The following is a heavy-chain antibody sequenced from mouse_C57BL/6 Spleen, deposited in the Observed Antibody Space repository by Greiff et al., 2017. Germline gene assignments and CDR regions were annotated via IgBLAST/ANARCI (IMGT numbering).Heavy chain of an antibody. D-gene: IGHD2-4*01. V-gene: IGHV1-18*01. Sequence: VQLQQSGPELVKPGASVKIPCKASGYTFTDYNMDWVKQSHGKSLEWIGDINPNNGGTIYNQKFKGKATLTVDKSSSTAYMELRSLTSEDTAVYYCARLGLRRGVYAMDYWGQGTSVTVSS. CDR3: ARLGLRRGVYAMDY. CDR2: INPNNGGT. J-gene: IGHJ4*01. CDR1: GYTFTDYN.